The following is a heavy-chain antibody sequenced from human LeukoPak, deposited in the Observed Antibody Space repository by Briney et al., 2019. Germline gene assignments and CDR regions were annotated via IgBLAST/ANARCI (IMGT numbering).Heavy chain of an antibody. D-gene: IGHD3-10*01. CDR1: GGSISSGSYY. CDR3: ARVADYYGPPGALDY. CDR2: IYTSGST. Sequence: PSETLSLTCTVSGGSISSGSYYWSWIRQPAGKGLEWIGRIYTSGSTNYNPSLKSRVTISVDTSKNQFSLKVRSVTAADTAVYYCARVADYYGPPGALDYRGQGTLVTVSS. V-gene: IGHV4-61*02. J-gene: IGHJ4*02.